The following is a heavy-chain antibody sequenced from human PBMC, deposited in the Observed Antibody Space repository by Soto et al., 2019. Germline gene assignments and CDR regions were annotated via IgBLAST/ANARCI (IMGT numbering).Heavy chain of an antibody. CDR3: ARTESSGWSTRYGMDV. J-gene: IGHJ6*02. Sequence: GGSLRLSCAVSGFTFGNFAMAWVRQAPGKGLEWVSGISGSGGDTYYADSVKGRFTISRDNSKNTLYLQMSSLRADDTATFYCARTESSGWSTRYGMDVWGQGTTVTVSS. V-gene: IGHV3-23*01. CDR1: GFTFGNFA. CDR2: ISGSGGDT. D-gene: IGHD6-19*01.